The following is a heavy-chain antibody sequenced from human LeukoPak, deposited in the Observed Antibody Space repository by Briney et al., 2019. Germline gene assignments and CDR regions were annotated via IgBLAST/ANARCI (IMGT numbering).Heavy chain of an antibody. D-gene: IGHD6-19*01. CDR1: DGSLTRYY. CDR3: ARGRSSGLSSSIDS. J-gene: IGHJ4*02. Sequence: PSETLSLTCAVYDGSLTRYYWNWIRQPPGKGLEWIGEINHSGSTNYNPSLKSRVTISIDTSKNQFSLKLTSVTAADTAMYFCARGRSSGLSSSIDSWGQGTLVTVSS. CDR2: INHSGST. V-gene: IGHV4-34*01.